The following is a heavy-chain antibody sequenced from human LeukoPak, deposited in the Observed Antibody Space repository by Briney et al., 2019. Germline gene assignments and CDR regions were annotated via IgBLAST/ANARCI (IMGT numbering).Heavy chain of an antibody. Sequence: SQTLSLTCAISGDTVSSNTAGWSWIRQSPSRGLEWLGRTYYRSKWFTDHAVSVKSRITINPDTAKNQFSLKLSSVTAADTAVYYCARLRGRVQRLYCSSTSCHLPYYFDYWGQGTLVTVSS. CDR2: TYYRSKWFT. CDR3: ARLRGRVQRLYCSSTSCHLPYYFDY. V-gene: IGHV6-1*01. D-gene: IGHD2-2*01. J-gene: IGHJ4*02. CDR1: GDTVSSNTAG.